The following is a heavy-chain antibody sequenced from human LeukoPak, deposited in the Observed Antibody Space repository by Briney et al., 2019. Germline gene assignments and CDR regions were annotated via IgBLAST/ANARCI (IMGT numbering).Heavy chain of an antibody. D-gene: IGHD6-13*01. CDR2: ISGSGGST. CDR3: AKRRMEGSSSWLD. Sequence: QPGGSLRLSCAASGFTFGSYAMSWVRQAPGKGLEWVSAISGSGGSTYYADSVKGRFTISRDNSKNTLYLQMNSLRAEDTAVYYCAKRRMEGSSSWLDWGQGTLVTVSS. V-gene: IGHV3-23*01. CDR1: GFTFGSYA. J-gene: IGHJ4*02.